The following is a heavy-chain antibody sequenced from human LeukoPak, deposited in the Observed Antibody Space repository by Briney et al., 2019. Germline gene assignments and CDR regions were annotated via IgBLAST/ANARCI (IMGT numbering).Heavy chain of an antibody. CDR3: ARHVYDFWCGYSADYYMDV. J-gene: IGHJ6*03. V-gene: IGHV4-39*01. CDR1: GGSISSSSYY. CDR2: IYYSVST. D-gene: IGHD3-3*01. Sequence: SETLSLTCTVSGGSISSSSYYWGWIRQPPGKGLEWIGSIYYSVSTYYNPSLKSRVTISVDTSKNQFFLKLSSVTAADTAVYYCARHVYDFWCGYSADYYMDVWGKGTTVTVSS.